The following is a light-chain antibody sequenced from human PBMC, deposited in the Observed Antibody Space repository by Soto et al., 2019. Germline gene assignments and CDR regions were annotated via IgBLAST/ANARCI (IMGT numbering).Light chain of an antibody. J-gene: IGKJ1*01. CDR3: QQYNNWPPCT. Sequence: EIVMTQSPATLSVSPGERATLSCRASQSVSSNLAWYQKKPGQAPRLLMYGASTRVTGIPARFSGSGSGTEFTLTISSLQSEDFAVYYCQQYNNWPPCTFGQGTKVEIK. CDR2: GAS. CDR1: QSVSSN. V-gene: IGKV3-15*01.